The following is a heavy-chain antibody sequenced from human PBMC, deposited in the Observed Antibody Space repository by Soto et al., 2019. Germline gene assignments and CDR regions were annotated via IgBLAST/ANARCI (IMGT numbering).Heavy chain of an antibody. V-gene: IGHV1-18*01. Sequence: QVQLVQSGAEVKKPGASVKVSCKASGYIFTSYGISWVRQAPGQGLEWMGWISGYNLKTNYAQKFQGRVTMTTDTSTSTAYMELRSLRSDDTAVYYCARDLTDCGDCKFQSPEYYLDYWGQGTLVTVSS. CDR1: GYIFTSYG. D-gene: IGHD2-21*01. CDR3: ARDLTDCGDCKFQSPEYYLDY. CDR2: ISGYNLKT. J-gene: IGHJ4*02.